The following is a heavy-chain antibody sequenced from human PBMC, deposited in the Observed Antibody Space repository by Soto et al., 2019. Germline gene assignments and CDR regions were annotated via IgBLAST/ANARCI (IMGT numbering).Heavy chain of an antibody. J-gene: IGHJ4*02. V-gene: IGHV3-7*03. D-gene: IGHD1-26*01. CDR2: IDPDGSQK. CDR3: ARDMGPSGAYGY. Sequence: EVQLVDSGGDLVQPGGSLRLSCAASGFTFSTYWMSWVRQAPGKGLEWVANIDPDGSQKYYVDSEKGRFTISRDNAKNSLYLQMNSLRAEDTAVYYCARDMGPSGAYGYWGQGTLVTVSS. CDR1: GFTFSTYW.